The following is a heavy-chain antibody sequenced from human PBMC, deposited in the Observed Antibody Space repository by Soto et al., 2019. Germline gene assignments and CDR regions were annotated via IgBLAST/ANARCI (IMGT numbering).Heavy chain of an antibody. CDR1: GFTFSSYG. CDR3: AKDRRAGRNYGIYSDF. V-gene: IGHV3-23*01. Sequence: GGSLRLSCAASGFTFSSYGMTWVRQAPGKGLEWVSFSSATGAGTYYADSVKGRFTISRDNSKTTLYLQMTSLRADDTAVYYCAKDRRAGRNYGIYSDFWGQGALVTVSS. CDR2: SSATGAGT. J-gene: IGHJ4*02. D-gene: IGHD1-7*01.